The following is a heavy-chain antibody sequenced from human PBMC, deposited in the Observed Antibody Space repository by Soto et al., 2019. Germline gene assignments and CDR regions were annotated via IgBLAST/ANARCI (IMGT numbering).Heavy chain of an antibody. J-gene: IGHJ5*01. CDR3: ARGSPAIATRWFDS. Sequence: SETLSLTCAVFGGSFSDSYWSWIRQSPGKGLEWIGEITSSGTTYYNPSLKSRVTISGDTSKNQFSLEVRPVTAADTAVYYCARGSPAIATRWFDSWGQGTPVTVSS. CDR2: ITSSGTT. V-gene: IGHV4-34*01. CDR1: GGSFSDSY. D-gene: IGHD1-1*01.